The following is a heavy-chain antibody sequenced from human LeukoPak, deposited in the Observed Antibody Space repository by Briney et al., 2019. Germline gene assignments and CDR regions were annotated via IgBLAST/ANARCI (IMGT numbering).Heavy chain of an antibody. CDR1: GFTFSSYW. Sequence: GGSLRLSCAASGFTFSSYWMSWVRQAPGKGLEWVANIKQDGSEKYYVDSVKGRLTISRDNAKNSLYLQMNSLRAEDTAVYYCARELRNNWFDPWGQGTLVTVSS. V-gene: IGHV3-7*03. CDR2: IKQDGSEK. J-gene: IGHJ5*02. CDR3: ARELRNNWFDP.